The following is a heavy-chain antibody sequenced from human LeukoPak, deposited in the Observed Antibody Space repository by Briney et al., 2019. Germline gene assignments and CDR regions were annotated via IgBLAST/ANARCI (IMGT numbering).Heavy chain of an antibody. J-gene: IGHJ6*02. Sequence: GGSLRLSCAASGFTFSTYGMHWVRQAPGKGLEWVAVISYDGTNKYYTDSVKGRFTISRDNSKNTLYLQMNSLRAEDTAVYYCATLDIVVVVAAPGMDVWGQGTTVTVSS. CDR1: GFTFSTYG. V-gene: IGHV3-30*03. CDR2: ISYDGTNK. D-gene: IGHD2-15*01. CDR3: ATLDIVVVVAAPGMDV.